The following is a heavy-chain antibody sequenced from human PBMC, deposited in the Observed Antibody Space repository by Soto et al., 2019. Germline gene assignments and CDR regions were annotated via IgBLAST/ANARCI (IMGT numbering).Heavy chain of an antibody. J-gene: IGHJ6*02. CDR1: GYTFTSYD. Sequence: QVQLVQSGAEVKKPGASVKVSCKASGYTFTSYDINWVRQATGQGLEWMGWMNPNSGNTGYAQKYQGRVIVTRSTSIRTADMELSSLGSEDTAVYYCARITIFGVVMYHYYYGMDVWGQGTTVTVSS. CDR2: MNPNSGNT. V-gene: IGHV1-8*01. CDR3: ARITIFGVVMYHYYYGMDV. D-gene: IGHD3-3*01.